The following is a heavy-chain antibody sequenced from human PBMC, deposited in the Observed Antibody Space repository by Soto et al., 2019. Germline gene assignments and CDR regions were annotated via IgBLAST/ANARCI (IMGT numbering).Heavy chain of an antibody. Sequence: QVQLVQSGAEVKKPGSSVKVSCKASGGTFSSYAISWVRQAPGQGLEWMGGIIPIFGTANYAQKFQGRVTITADESTSTAYMELSSLRSEDTAVYYCASGGTVTTNYYYYGMDVCGQGTTVTVSS. CDR1: GGTFSSYA. CDR2: IIPIFGTA. V-gene: IGHV1-69*01. D-gene: IGHD4-17*01. CDR3: ASGGTVTTNYYYYGMDV. J-gene: IGHJ6*02.